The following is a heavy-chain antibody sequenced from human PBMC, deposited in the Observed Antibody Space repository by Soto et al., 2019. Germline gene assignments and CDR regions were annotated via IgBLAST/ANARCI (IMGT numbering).Heavy chain of an antibody. CDR3: ARLSGYRHGLSRAFDY. V-gene: IGHV4-31*03. D-gene: IGHD5-18*01. Sequence: QVQLQESGPGLVKPSQTLSLTCTVSGGSISSGGYYWSWIRQHPGKGLEWIGYIYYSGSTYYNPSLTSRVTRSVADSRQQFALRRGPVTAADTAGYYGARLSGYRHGLSRAFDYWGQGTLVTVSS. J-gene: IGHJ4*02. CDR1: GGSISSGGYY. CDR2: IYYSGST.